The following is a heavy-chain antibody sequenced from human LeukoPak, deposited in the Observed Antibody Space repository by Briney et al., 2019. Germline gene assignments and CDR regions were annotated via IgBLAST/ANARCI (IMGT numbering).Heavy chain of an antibody. Sequence: SGGSLRLSCAASGYTFSDSAIHWVRQASGRRLEWVGRIKSKTANDATAYAASVRGRFTISRDDSKNTAYLQMNSLKTEDTAVYYCSRRSETPPLGDYDYDYYDMDVWGQGTTVTVSS. CDR2: IKSKTANDAT. V-gene: IGHV3-73*01. J-gene: IGHJ6*02. CDR1: GYTFSDSA. CDR3: SRRSETPPLGDYDYDYYDMDV. D-gene: IGHD2-21*02.